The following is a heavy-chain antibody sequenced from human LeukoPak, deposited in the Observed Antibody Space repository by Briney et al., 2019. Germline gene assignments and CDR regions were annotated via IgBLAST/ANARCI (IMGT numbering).Heavy chain of an antibody. V-gene: IGHV1-69*01. D-gene: IGHD4-17*01. Sequence: SVKVSCKASGGTFSSYAISWVRQAPGQGLEWMGGIIPIFGTANYTQKFQGRVTITADESTSTAYMELSSLRSEDTAVYYCARGAGDYWYFDLWGRGTLVTVSS. CDR3: ARGAGDYWYFDL. CDR2: IIPIFGTA. J-gene: IGHJ2*01. CDR1: GGTFSSYA.